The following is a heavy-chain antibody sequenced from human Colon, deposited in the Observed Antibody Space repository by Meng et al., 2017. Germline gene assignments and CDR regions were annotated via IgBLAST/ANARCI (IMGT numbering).Heavy chain of an antibody. Sequence: QRPLQESGPGLVKPSDPLSLACTVSGYPIKSRTYHWAWIRQPPGKGLEWIGSLYYRGTTFYNPSLNSRVNMSVDASKNQFSLSLGSLTVADTAVYYCARGAGSVTKRFDYWGQGTLVTVSS. CDR3: ARGAGSVTKRFDY. CDR1: GYPIKSRTYH. CDR2: LYYRGTT. V-gene: IGHV4-39*07. D-gene: IGHD3-10*01. J-gene: IGHJ4*02.